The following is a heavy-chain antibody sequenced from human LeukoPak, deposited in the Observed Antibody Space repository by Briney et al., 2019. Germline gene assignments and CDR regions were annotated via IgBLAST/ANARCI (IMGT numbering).Heavy chain of an antibody. V-gene: IGHV3-23*01. CDR3: AKDSFSTR. D-gene: IGHD2-2*01. CDR1: GFTFSSDS. J-gene: IGHJ4*02. Sequence: GSLRLSCAASGFTFSSDSMTWVRQAPGKGLEWVSTISGSGGSTFYADSVKGRFTISRDNSKNTLYLHMNSLSAEDTAIYYCAKDSFSTRWGQGTLVTVSS. CDR2: ISGSGGST.